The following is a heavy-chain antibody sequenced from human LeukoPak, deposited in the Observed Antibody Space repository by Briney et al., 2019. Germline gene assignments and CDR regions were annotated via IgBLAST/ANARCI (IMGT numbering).Heavy chain of an antibody. CDR3: ASDLKVDIVAYAIDY. D-gene: IGHD5-12*01. Sequence: PGGSLRLSCAASGFTFSSYGMNWVRQAPGKGLEWISYIGSSSSTIYYADSVKGRFTISRDNAKNSLYLQMNSLRAEDTAVYYCASDLKVDIVAYAIDYWGQGTLVTVSS. V-gene: IGHV3-48*01. J-gene: IGHJ4*02. CDR1: GFTFSSYG. CDR2: IGSSSSTI.